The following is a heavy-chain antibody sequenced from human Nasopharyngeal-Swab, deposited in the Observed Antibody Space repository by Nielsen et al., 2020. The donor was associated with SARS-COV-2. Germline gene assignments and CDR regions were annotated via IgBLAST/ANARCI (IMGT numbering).Heavy chain of an antibody. Sequence: ASVKVSCKASGYTFTSYGISWVRQAPGQGLEWMGWISAYNGNTNYAQKLQGRVTMTTDTSTSTAYMELRSLRSDDTAVYYCARADTAMVKIFGYYYYMDVWGKGTTVTVSS. CDR3: ARADTAMVKIFGYYYYMDV. J-gene: IGHJ6*03. V-gene: IGHV1-18*01. D-gene: IGHD5-18*01. CDR1: GYTFTSYG. CDR2: ISAYNGNT.